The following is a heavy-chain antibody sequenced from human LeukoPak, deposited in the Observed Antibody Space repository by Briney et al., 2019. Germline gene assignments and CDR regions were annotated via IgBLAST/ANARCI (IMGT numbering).Heavy chain of an antibody. V-gene: IGHV4-59*01. J-gene: IGHJ6*02. CDR3: ARYNWNAYYYYYGMDV. CDR1: GGSISSYH. CDR2: IYYSGST. D-gene: IGHD1-1*01. Sequence: SETLSLTCTVSGGSISSYHWSWIRQPPGKGLEWIGYIYYSGSTNYNPSLKSRVTISVDTSKNQFSLKLSSVTAADTAVYYCARYNWNAYYYYYGMDVWGQGTTVTVSS.